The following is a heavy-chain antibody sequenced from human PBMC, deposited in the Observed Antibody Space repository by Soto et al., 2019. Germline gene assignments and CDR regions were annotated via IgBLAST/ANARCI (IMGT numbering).Heavy chain of an antibody. J-gene: IGHJ4*02. CDR2: ISYDGSNK. V-gene: IGHV3-30-3*01. Sequence: QVQLVESGGGVVQPGRSLRLSCAASGFTFSSYAMHWVRQAPGKGLEWVAVISYDGSNKYYADSVKGRFTISRDNSKNTLYLQMNSLRAEDTAVYYCARNHHDSSGYYYPTLDYWGQGTLVTVSS. CDR1: GFTFSSYA. CDR3: ARNHHDSSGYYYPTLDY. D-gene: IGHD3-22*01.